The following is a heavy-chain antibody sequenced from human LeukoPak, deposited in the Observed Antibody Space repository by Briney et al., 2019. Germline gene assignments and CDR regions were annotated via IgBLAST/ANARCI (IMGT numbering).Heavy chain of an antibody. Sequence: PGGSLRLSCVASRFTFSDYYMSWIRQAPGKGLEWISYIGTSDTHTYYADSVKGRFTISRDNAKNSLYLQMDSLTADDTAIYYCARDGRLDYWGQRTLVTVSS. CDR1: RFTFSDYY. V-gene: IGHV3-11*01. J-gene: IGHJ4*02. CDR3: ARDGRLDY. CDR2: IGTSDTHT.